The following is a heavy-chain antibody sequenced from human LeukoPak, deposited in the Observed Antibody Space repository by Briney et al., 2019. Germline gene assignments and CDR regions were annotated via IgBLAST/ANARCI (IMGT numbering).Heavy chain of an antibody. CDR2: IYSGGST. Sequence: GGSLRLSCAASGFTVSSNYMSWVRQAPGKGLEWVSVIYSGGSTYYADSVKGRFTISRDNSKNTLYLQMNSLGAEDTAVYYCAKGPYCSGGSCLHPFDYWGQGTLVTVSS. V-gene: IGHV3-66*01. CDR1: GFTVSSNY. CDR3: AKGPYCSGGSCLHPFDY. J-gene: IGHJ4*02. D-gene: IGHD2-15*01.